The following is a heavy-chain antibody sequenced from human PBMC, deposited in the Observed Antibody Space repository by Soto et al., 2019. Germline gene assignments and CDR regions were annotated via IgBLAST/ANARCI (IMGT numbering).Heavy chain of an antibody. CDR3: AKGSSSVYYYYYGMDV. J-gene: IGHJ6*02. V-gene: IGHV3-30*18. Sequence: QVQLVESGGGVVQPGRSLRLSCAASGFTFRSYGRHWVRQAPGKGLEWVAVMSSDGSNRYYADSVKVRFTISRDNSKNTLYLQMNSLRTEDTAMYYCAKGSSSVYYYYYGMDVWGQGTTVTVSS. CDR1: GFTFRSYG. CDR2: MSSDGSNR. D-gene: IGHD6-6*01.